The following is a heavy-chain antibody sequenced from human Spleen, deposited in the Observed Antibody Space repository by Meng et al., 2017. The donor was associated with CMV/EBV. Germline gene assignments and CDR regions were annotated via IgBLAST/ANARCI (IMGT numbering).Heavy chain of an antibody. CDR2: IWYDGTNK. D-gene: IGHD6-13*01. J-gene: IGHJ4*02. CDR3: ARAPSIAAAGRHFDY. Sequence: SGFTFSSYGMHWVRQAPGKGLEWVAVIWYDGTNKYYADSVKGRFTISRDNSKNTLYLQMNSLRVEDTAVYYCARAPSIAAAGRHFDYWGQGTLVTVSS. CDR1: GFTFSSYG. V-gene: IGHV3-33*01.